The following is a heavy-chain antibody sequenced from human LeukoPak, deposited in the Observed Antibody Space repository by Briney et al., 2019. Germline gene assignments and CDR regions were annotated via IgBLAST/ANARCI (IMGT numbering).Heavy chain of an antibody. CDR3: AREGGSTRDFNWFDP. J-gene: IGHJ5*02. CDR1: GYTFTGYY. CDR2: INPNSGGT. V-gene: IGHV1-2*02. D-gene: IGHD1-26*01. Sequence: GASVKVSCKASGYTFTGYYMHWVRQAPGQGLEWMGWINPNSGGTNYAQKFQGRVTMTRDTSISTAYMELSRLRSDDTAVYYCAREGGSTRDFNWFDPWGQGTLVTVSS.